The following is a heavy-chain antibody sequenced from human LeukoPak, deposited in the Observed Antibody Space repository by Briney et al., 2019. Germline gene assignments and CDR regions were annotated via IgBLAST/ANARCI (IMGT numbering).Heavy chain of an antibody. J-gene: IGHJ4*02. CDR3: ATSRTFDY. Sequence: GGSLRLSCAASGFTFSSYWMHWVRQAPGKGLVWVSRIKSDGSSTSYADSVKGRFTISRDNAKNTLYLQMNSLRAEDTAVYYCATSRTFDYWGQGTLVTVSS. D-gene: IGHD1-14*01. V-gene: IGHV3-74*01. CDR2: IKSDGSST. CDR1: GFTFSSYW.